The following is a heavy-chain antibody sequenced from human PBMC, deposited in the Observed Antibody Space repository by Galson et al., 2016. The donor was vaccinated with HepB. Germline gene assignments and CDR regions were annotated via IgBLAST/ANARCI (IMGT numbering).Heavy chain of an antibody. Sequence: SETLSLTCDVSGGSISSNYWWGWVRQSPEKGFEWIGEIYETGTANYNPSFTSRATISVDKSKNQISLRLDSVTAADTAVYYCTRGNLETSATMAFDYWGQGTLGTVSS. CDR2: IYETGTA. D-gene: IGHD4/OR15-4a*01. CDR1: GGSISSNYW. J-gene: IGHJ4*02. CDR3: TRGNLETSATMAFDY. V-gene: IGHV4-4*02.